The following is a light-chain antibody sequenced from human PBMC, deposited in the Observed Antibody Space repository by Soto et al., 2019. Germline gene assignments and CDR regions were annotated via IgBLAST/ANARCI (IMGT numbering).Light chain of an antibody. CDR3: QQYNNWPRT. CDR2: GAS. V-gene: IGKV3-15*01. Sequence: EIVMTQSPATLSVSPGERATLSCRASQSVSSSLSCYQQKPGRAPRLLIYGASTRATVIPARFSGSGSRTDFTLTISSLQSEDFAVYYCQQYNNWPRTFGQGTKVEIK. CDR1: QSVSSS. J-gene: IGKJ1*01.